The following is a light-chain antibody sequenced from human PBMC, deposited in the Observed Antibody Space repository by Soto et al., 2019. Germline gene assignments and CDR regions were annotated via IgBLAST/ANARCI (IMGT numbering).Light chain of an antibody. Sequence: DIVMTQSPLSLPVTPGEPASISCRSSQSLLHSNGYNYLDWYLQKPGQSPQLLIYLGSNRASGVPDRFSGSGSGTDFTLKISRVEAEDVGVYYCMQPLQSWTFGQGTKVES. CDR3: MQPLQSWT. J-gene: IGKJ1*01. CDR2: LGS. V-gene: IGKV2-28*01. CDR1: QSLLHSNGYNY.